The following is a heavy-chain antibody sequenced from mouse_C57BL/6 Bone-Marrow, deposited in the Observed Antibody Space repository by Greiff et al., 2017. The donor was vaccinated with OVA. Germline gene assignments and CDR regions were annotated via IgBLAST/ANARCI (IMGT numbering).Heavy chain of an antibody. CDR2: IDPSDSET. Sequence: QVQLQHPGAELVRPGSSVKLSCKASGYTFTSYWMHWVKQRPIQGLEWIGNIDPSDSETHYNQKFKDKATLTVDKSSSTAYMQLSSLTSEDSAVYYCARWFYYGNCHAMDYWGQGTSVTVSS. J-gene: IGHJ4*01. V-gene: IGHV1-52*01. CDR3: ARWFYYGNCHAMDY. CDR1: GYTFTSYW. D-gene: IGHD2-1*01.